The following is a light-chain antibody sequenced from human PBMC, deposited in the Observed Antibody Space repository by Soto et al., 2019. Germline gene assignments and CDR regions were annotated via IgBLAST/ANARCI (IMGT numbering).Light chain of an antibody. Sequence: QSVLTQPPSVSGAPGQRVTISCTGSSSNIGAGYDVHWYQQVPGTAPKLLIHGNTNRPSGVPDRFSGSKSGTSASLVITGLQADDEADYYCQSYDNSLSGSYVFGNGTKVTVL. J-gene: IGLJ1*01. CDR3: QSYDNSLSGSYV. CDR2: GNT. CDR1: SSNIGAGYD. V-gene: IGLV1-40*01.